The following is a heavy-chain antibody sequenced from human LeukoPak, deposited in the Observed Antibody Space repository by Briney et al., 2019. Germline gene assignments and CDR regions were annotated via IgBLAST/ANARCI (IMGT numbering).Heavy chain of an antibody. V-gene: IGHV3-23*01. CDR1: KFAFSSYA. Sequence: GGTLRLSCAASKFAFSSYAMSWVRQAPGKGLEWVSAISGGGGNTYYADSVKGRFTISRDNSKNTLYLQMNSLRAEDTAVYYCGKNRYSGSLSPFDIWGQGTMVTVSS. CDR2: ISGGGGNT. CDR3: GKNRYSGSLSPFDI. D-gene: IGHD1-26*01. J-gene: IGHJ3*02.